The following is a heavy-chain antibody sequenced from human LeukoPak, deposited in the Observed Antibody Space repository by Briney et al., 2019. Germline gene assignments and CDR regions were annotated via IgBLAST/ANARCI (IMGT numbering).Heavy chain of an antibody. V-gene: IGHV3-66*01. CDR2: IYSGGST. CDR3: ASEDPSYGMDV. Sequence: PGGSLRLSCAASGFTVSSNYMSWVRQAPGKGREWVSVIYSGGSTYYADSVKGRFTIPRDNSKTTLYLQMKSLRAEDTAVYYCASEDPSYGMDVWGQGTTVTVSS. CDR1: GFTVSSNY. J-gene: IGHJ6*02.